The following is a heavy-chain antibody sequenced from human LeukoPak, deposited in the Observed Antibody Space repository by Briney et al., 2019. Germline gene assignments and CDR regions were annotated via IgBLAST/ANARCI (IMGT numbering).Heavy chain of an antibody. CDR3: ARDRGHRQWLVRYYYYGMDV. Sequence: GGSLRLSCAASGFTFSSYAMHWVRQAPGKGLEWVAVVSYDGSNKYYADSVKGRFTISRDNSKNTLYLQMNSLRAEDTAVYYCARDRGHRQWLVRYYYYGMDVWGQGTTVTVSS. V-gene: IGHV3-30-3*01. CDR2: VSYDGSNK. D-gene: IGHD6-19*01. CDR1: GFTFSSYA. J-gene: IGHJ6*02.